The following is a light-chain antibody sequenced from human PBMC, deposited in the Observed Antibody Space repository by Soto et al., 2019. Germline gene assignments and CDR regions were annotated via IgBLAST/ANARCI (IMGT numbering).Light chain of an antibody. CDR2: EGT. CDR1: SSDVGSYNL. J-gene: IGLJ2*01. V-gene: IGLV2-23*01. CDR3: CSYANSPTVV. Sequence: QSALTQPASVSGSPGQSITISCTGTSSDVGSYNLVSWYQQHPGKALKLMIYEGTKRPSGVSNRFSGSKSGNTASMTISGLQAEDEADYYCCSYANSPTVVFGGGTKVTVL.